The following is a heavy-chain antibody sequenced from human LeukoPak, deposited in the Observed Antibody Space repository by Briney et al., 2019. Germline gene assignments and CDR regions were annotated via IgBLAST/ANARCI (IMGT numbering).Heavy chain of an antibody. Sequence: GGSLRLSCAASGFTVSSNYMSWVRQAPGKGLEWVSVIYSGGSTYYADSVKGRFTISRDNSKNTLYLQMNSLRAEDTAVYYCAKSSSYGDLFFDYWGQGTLVTVSS. CDR3: AKSSSYGDLFFDY. V-gene: IGHV3-53*01. D-gene: IGHD4-17*01. CDR2: IYSGGST. CDR1: GFTVSSNY. J-gene: IGHJ4*02.